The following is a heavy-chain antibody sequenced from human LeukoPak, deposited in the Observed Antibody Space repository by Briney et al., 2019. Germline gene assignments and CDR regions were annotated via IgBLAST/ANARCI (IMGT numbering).Heavy chain of an antibody. D-gene: IGHD6-19*01. V-gene: IGHV5-51*01. J-gene: IGHJ4*02. CDR1: GYSFTSYW. CDR2: IYPGDSDT. CDR3: ARLLGSSGWYGFGEN. Sequence: GESLKISCKGSGYSFTSYWIGWVRQMPGKGLEWMGIIYPGDSDTRYSPSFQGQVTISADKSISTAYLQWSSLKASDTAMYYCARLLGSSGWYGFGENWGQGTLVTVSS.